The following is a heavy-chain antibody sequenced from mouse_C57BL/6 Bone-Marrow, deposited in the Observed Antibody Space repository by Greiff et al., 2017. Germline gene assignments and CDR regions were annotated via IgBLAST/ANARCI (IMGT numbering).Heavy chain of an antibody. CDR1: GFTFSDYG. J-gene: IGHJ1*03. CDR2: ISSGSSTI. Sequence: EVKLVESGGGLVQPGGSLSLSCAASGFTFSDYGMHWVRQAPEKGLEWVAYISSGSSTIYYADTVKGRFTISRDNAKNTLFLQMTSLRSEDTAMYYCARGGWLLPYWYFDVWGTGTTVTVSS. V-gene: IGHV5-17*01. D-gene: IGHD2-3*01. CDR3: ARGGWLLPYWYFDV.